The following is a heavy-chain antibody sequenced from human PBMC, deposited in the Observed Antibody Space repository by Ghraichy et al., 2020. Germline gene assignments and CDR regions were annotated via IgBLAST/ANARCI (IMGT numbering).Heavy chain of an antibody. Sequence: SCAASGFAFSDFPMSWVRQGPGKGLEWVSAIDETGDKTYYTDSLKGRFTISRDNSKNTLYLQMNSLRADDTAIYYCAKYVYGDFVNWGQGTLVTVSS. CDR3: AKYVYGDFVN. J-gene: IGHJ4*02. D-gene: IGHD4-17*01. CDR2: IDETGDKT. CDR1: GFAFSDFP. V-gene: IGHV3-23*01.